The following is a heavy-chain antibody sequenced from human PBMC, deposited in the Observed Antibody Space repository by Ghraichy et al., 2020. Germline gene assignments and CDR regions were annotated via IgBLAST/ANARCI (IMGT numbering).Heavy chain of an antibody. Sequence: SETLSLTCTVSGGSISSYYWSWIRQPPGKGLEWIGYIYYSGSTNYNPSLKSRVTISVDTSKNQFSLKLSSVTAADTAVYYCARRVDILTGYYFNWFDPWGQGTLVTVSS. CDR1: GGSISSYY. J-gene: IGHJ5*02. CDR3: ARRVDILTGYYFNWFDP. D-gene: IGHD3-9*01. V-gene: IGHV4-59*08. CDR2: IYYSGST.